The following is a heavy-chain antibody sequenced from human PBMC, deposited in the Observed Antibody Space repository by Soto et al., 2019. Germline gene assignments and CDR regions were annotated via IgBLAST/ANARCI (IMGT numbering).Heavy chain of an antibody. CDR3: ARQARGWYPFNY. Sequence: PGESLKISCKGSGYSFTTYWIGWVRQMPGKGLEWMGNIYPGDSGTIYSPSFQGQVSISADKSMDTAYLQWSSLKASDTAMYYCARQARGWYPFNYWGQGTQVPVS. J-gene: IGHJ4*02. V-gene: IGHV5-51*01. CDR2: IYPGDSGT. D-gene: IGHD6-19*01. CDR1: GYSFTTYW.